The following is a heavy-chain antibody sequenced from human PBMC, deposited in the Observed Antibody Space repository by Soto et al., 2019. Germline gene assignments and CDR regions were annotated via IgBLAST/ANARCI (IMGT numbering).Heavy chain of an antibody. CDR2: INPSGGST. Sequence: QVQLVQSGAEVKKPGASVKVSCKASGYTFTDYYIHWVRQAPGQGLEWMGMINPSGGSTDNAQKFRSRFTMTRDKSTGTVYMELSSLRSEETAVYYCARPPFPGCINAVCYPFDYWGQGTLVTVSS. V-gene: IGHV1-46*01. J-gene: IGHJ4*02. CDR3: ARPPFPGCINAVCYPFDY. D-gene: IGHD2-8*01. CDR1: GYTFTDYY.